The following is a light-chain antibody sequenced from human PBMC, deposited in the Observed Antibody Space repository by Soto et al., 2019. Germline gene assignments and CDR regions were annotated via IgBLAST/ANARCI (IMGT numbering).Light chain of an antibody. CDR3: QSYDSSLSGVV. CDR2: GNT. J-gene: IGLJ2*01. CDR1: SSNIGAGFD. Sequence: QSVLTQPPSVSGAPGQRVTISCTGSSSNIGAGFDVHWYHQLPGTAPKLLIYGNTNRPSGVPDRFSGSKSGTSASLAITGLQAEDEADYYFQSYDSSLSGVVFGGGTKVTVL. V-gene: IGLV1-40*01.